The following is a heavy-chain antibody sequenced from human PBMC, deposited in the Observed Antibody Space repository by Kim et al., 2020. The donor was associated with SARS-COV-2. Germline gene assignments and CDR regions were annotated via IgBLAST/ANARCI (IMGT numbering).Heavy chain of an antibody. CDR1: GFTFDDYA. J-gene: IGHJ2*01. D-gene: IGHD6-13*01. CDR3: AKAPGYSFYNWYFDL. CDR2: ISWNSGSI. V-gene: IGHV3-9*01. Sequence: GGSLRLSCAASGFTFDDYAMHWVRQAPGKGLEWVSGISWNSGSIGYADSVKGRFTISRDNAKNSLYLQMNSLRAEDTALYYCAKAPGYSFYNWYFDLWGR.